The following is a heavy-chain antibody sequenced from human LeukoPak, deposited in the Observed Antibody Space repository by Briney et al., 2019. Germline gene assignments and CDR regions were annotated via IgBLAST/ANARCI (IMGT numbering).Heavy chain of an antibody. D-gene: IGHD5-12*01. CDR1: GFTFSNYW. J-gene: IGHJ4*02. Sequence: GGSLRLSCAASGFTFSNYWMHWVRQAPGKGLIWVSRINSDGSTTTYADSVKGRFTISRDNAKNTLYLQMDSLRAEDTAIYYCAKIPSATENFDYWGQGTLAMVSS. CDR3: AKIPSATENFDY. CDR2: INSDGSTT. V-gene: IGHV3-74*01.